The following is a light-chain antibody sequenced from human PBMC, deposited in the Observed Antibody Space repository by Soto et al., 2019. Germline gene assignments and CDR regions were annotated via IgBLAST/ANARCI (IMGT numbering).Light chain of an antibody. J-gene: IGKJ5*01. CDR3: MQALQTPNT. CDR2: LAS. Sequence: DFVMTQRQVSLSVTPGEPASISCRSSQSLLYSDGDNYLDWYLQKPGQSPQLLIYLASNRASGVPARFSGSGSGTYFTLKISRVEAEDVGLYYCMQALQTPNTFGQGTRLEIK. CDR1: QSLLYSDGDNY. V-gene: IGKV2-28*01.